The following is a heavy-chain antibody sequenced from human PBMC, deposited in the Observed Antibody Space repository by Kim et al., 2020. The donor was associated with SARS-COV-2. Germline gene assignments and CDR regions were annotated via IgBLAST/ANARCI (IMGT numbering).Heavy chain of an antibody. Sequence: ASVKVSCKASGYTFTSYAMNWVRQAPGQGLEWMGWINTNTGNPTYAQGFTGRFVFSLDTSVSTAYLQISSLKAEDTAVYYCARARYYDILTGYFHFDYWGQGTLVTVSA. CDR3: ARARYYDILTGYFHFDY. CDR1: GYTFTSYA. D-gene: IGHD3-9*01. CDR2: INTNTGNP. V-gene: IGHV7-4-1*02. J-gene: IGHJ4*02.